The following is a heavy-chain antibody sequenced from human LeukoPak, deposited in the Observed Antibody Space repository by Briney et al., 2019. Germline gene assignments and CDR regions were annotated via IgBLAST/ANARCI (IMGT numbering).Heavy chain of an antibody. CDR2: IIGSGGST. V-gene: IGHV3-23*01. Sequence: PGGSLGLSCAASGFTFNNYAMTWVRQAPGKGLEWVSTIIGSGGSTDYADSVEGRFTISRDNSKDTLFLQMDSLRVEDTAVYYCATFCSGGDCYSFAPGGQGTLVTVSS. CDR1: GFTFNNYA. D-gene: IGHD2-15*01. J-gene: IGHJ5*02. CDR3: ATFCSGGDCYSFAP.